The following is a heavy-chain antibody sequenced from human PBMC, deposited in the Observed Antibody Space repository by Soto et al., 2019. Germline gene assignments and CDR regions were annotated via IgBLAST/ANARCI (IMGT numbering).Heavy chain of an antibody. V-gene: IGHV1-3*01. CDR3: ARERGSSGWYVLNY. Sequence: ASVKVSCKAFGYTFTSYALHWVRQAPGQRLEWMGWINAGNGNTKYSQKFQGRVTITRDTSASTAYMELSSLRSEDTAVYYCARERGSSGWYVLNYWGQGTLVTVSS. CDR1: GYTFTSYA. CDR2: INAGNGNT. J-gene: IGHJ4*02. D-gene: IGHD6-19*01.